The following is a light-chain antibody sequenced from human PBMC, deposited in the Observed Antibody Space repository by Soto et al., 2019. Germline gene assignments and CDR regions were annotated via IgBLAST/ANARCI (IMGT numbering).Light chain of an antibody. Sequence: ELVMTQSPSTLSLSLWSRGTSSCRASQSIGNNLAWYQQQPGQAPRLLIYGAYTTASGIPARFSGSGSGTEFTLTISSLQSEDFAVYYCLHYKDWPRWTVGQGTKVDIK. CDR3: LHYKDWPRWT. V-gene: IGKV3-15*01. CDR1: QSIGNN. CDR2: GAY. J-gene: IGKJ1*01.